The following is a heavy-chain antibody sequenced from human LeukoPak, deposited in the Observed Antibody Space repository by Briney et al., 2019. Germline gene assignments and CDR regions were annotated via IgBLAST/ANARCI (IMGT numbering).Heavy chain of an antibody. CDR1: GFTFRSYS. CDR3: ARYFGDPQGMDV. CDR2: ISSSSTTI. J-gene: IGHJ6*02. Sequence: GGSLRLSCAVSGFTFRSYSMNWVRQAPGKGLEWVSYISSSSTTIYYADSVKGRFTVSRDNAKNSLYLQMNSLRDEDTAVYYCARYFGDPQGMDVWGQGTTVTVSS. D-gene: IGHD3-10*01. V-gene: IGHV3-48*02.